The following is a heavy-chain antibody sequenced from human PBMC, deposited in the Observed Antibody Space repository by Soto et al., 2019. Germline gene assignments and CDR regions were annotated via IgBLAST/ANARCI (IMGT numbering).Heavy chain of an antibody. CDR2: MNPNSGNT. CDR1: GYTFTSYD. D-gene: IGHD3-3*01. Sequence: ASVKVSCKASGYTFTSYDINWVRQATGKGLERMGWMNPNSGNTGYAQKFQGRVTVTRNTSISTAYMGLSSLRSEYTAVYYCARVPPTGIFGVVINSPFVYWGQGTLVTVSS. V-gene: IGHV1-8*01. CDR3: ARVPPTGIFGVVINSPFVY. J-gene: IGHJ4*02.